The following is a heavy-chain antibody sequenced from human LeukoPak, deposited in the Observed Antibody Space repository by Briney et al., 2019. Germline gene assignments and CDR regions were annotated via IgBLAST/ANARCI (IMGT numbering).Heavy chain of an antibody. V-gene: IGHV3-9*01. D-gene: IGHD6-19*01. J-gene: IGHJ4*02. Sequence: GGSLRLSCAASGFTFDDYAMHWVRQAPGKGLEWVSGISWNSGSIGYADSVKGRFTISRDNAKNSLYLQMNSLRAEDTALYYCAKDSVAGPDFDYWGQGTLVTVSS. CDR1: GFTFDDYA. CDR3: AKDSVAGPDFDY. CDR2: ISWNSGSI.